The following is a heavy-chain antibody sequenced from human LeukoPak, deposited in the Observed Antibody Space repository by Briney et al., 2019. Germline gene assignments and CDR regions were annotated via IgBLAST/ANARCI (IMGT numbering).Heavy chain of an antibody. V-gene: IGHV1-69*04. CDR3: ASNSGGIAVAGTLDY. CDR2: IIPILGIA. D-gene: IGHD6-19*01. CDR1: GGTFSSYA. Sequence: ASVKVSCKGSGGTFSSYAISWVRQAPGQGLEWMGRIIPILGIANYAQKFQGRVTISADKSTSTAYMELSSLRSEDTAVYYCASNSGGIAVAGTLDYWGQGTLVTVSS. J-gene: IGHJ4*02.